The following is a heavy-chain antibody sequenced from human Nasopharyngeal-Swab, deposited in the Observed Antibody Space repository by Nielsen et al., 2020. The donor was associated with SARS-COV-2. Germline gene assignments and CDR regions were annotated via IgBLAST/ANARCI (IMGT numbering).Heavy chain of an antibody. V-gene: IGHV3-11*05. CDR1: GFTFSDYY. D-gene: IGHD4-17*01. CDR2: ISSSSSYT. Sequence: GGSLRLSCAASGFTFSDYYMSWIRQAPGKGLEWVSYISSSSSYTNYADSVKGRFTISRDNAKNSLYLQMNSLRAEDTAMHYCARGTATGWFDPWGQGTLVTVSS. CDR3: ARGTATGWFDP. J-gene: IGHJ5*02.